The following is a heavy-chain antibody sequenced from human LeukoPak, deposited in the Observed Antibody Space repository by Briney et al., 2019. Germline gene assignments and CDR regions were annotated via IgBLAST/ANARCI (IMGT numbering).Heavy chain of an antibody. CDR3: ARESLGNYFDY. D-gene: IGHD1-14*01. J-gene: IGHJ4*02. CDR1: GFTVSNND. CDR2: IYSGGTT. Sequence: GGSLRLSCAASGFTVSNNDMNWVRRAAGKGLEWVSVIYSGGTTYYADSVKGRFTISRDNSKNTLYLQMNSLRAEDTAMYYCARESLGNYFDYWGQGTLVTVSS. V-gene: IGHV3-53*01.